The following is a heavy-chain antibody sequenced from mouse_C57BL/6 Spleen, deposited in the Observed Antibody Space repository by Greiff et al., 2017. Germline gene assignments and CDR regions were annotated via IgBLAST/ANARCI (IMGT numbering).Heavy chain of an antibody. V-gene: IGHV1-72*01. D-gene: IGHD1-1*01. Sequence: VQLQQSGAELVKPGASVKLSCKASGYTFTSYWMHWVKQRPGRGLEWIGRIDPNSGGTKYNEKFKGKATLTVDKPSSTAYMQLSSLTSEDSAVYYCARNYYGSSDGWYFDVWGTGTTVTVSS. CDR1: GYTFTSYW. CDR3: ARNYYGSSDGWYFDV. J-gene: IGHJ1*03. CDR2: IDPNSGGT.